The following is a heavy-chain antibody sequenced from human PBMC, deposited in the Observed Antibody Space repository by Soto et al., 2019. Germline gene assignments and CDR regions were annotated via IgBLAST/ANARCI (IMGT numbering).Heavy chain of an antibody. CDR2: IDPTDSFT. CDR1: GYSFSNYW. V-gene: IGHV5-10-1*01. CDR3: ETKHGAVTHALDI. Sequence: PGESLKISCQASGYSFSNYWINWVRQMPGRGLELMGKIDPTDSFTNYSPSFQGHVTISTDKSITTAYLQWTSLKASDTAIYYCETKHGAVTHALDIWGPGTMLTVSS. J-gene: IGHJ3*02. D-gene: IGHD4-17*01.